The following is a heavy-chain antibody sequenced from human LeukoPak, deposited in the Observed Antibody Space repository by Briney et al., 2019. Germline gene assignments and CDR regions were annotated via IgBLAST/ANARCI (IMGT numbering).Heavy chain of an antibody. J-gene: IGHJ4*02. V-gene: IGHV3-48*01. CDR1: GFSFSK. CDR2: ISSSSSTI. CDR3: ARDGLGVATDFDY. Sequence: GGSLRLSCAASGFSFSKMNWVRQAPGKGLEWVSHISSSSSTIYYADPVKGRFTISRDDAKNSLYLQMHSLRAEDTAVYYCARDGLGVATDFDYWGQGTLVTVSS. D-gene: IGHD5-12*01.